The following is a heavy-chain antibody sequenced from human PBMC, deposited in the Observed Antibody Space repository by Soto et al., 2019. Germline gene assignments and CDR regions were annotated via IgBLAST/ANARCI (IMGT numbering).Heavy chain of an antibody. CDR2: IIPIFGTA. D-gene: IGHD1-26*01. Sequence: ASVKVSCKASGGTFSSYAISWVRQAPGQGLEWMGGIIPIFGTANYAQKFQGRVTTTADESTSTAYMELSSLRSEDTAVYYCARLYSGSLRHYYYGMDVWGQGTTVTVSS. CDR1: GGTFSSYA. J-gene: IGHJ6*02. CDR3: ARLYSGSLRHYYYGMDV. V-gene: IGHV1-69*13.